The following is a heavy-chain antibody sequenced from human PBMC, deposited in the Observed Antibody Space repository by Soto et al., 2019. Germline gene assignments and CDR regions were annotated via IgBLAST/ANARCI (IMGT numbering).Heavy chain of an antibody. V-gene: IGHV3-48*02. Sequence: EVQLVESVGGLVQPGGALRLSCAASGFTFSSYTMNWVRQAPGKGLEWVSYITSSSSTIYYADSVKGRFTISRDNAKNSLYLQMNSLRDEDTAVYYCARTLAAAAYYYYYGMDVWGQGTTVTVSS. D-gene: IGHD6-13*01. CDR2: ITSSSSTI. J-gene: IGHJ6*02. CDR3: ARTLAAAAYYYYYGMDV. CDR1: GFTFSSYT.